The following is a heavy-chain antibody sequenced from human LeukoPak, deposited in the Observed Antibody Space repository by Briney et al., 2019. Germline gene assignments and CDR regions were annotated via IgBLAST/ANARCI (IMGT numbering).Heavy chain of an antibody. V-gene: IGHV3-33*01. CDR2: IWYDGSNK. D-gene: IGHD3-3*01. CDR3: ARVPDKYYDFWSGYYPYYYYGMDV. Sequence: GRSLRLSCAASGFTFSSYGMHWVRQAPGKGLEWVAVIWYDGSNKYYADSVKGRFTISRDNSKNTLYLQMNSLRAEDTAVYYCARVPDKYYDFWSGYYPYYYYGMDVWGQGTTVTVSS. J-gene: IGHJ6*02. CDR1: GFTFSSYG.